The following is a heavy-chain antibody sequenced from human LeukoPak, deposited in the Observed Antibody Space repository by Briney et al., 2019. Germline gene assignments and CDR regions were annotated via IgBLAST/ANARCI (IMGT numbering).Heavy chain of an antibody. CDR2: ISAYSANT. CDR1: GYTFTSYD. V-gene: IGHV1-18*01. J-gene: IGHJ3*02. Sequence: ASVKVSCKASGYTFTSYDINWVRQATGQGLEWMGWISAYSANTHYAQQFQGRVTVTTDTSTNTAYMELRSLRSDDTAVYYCARDIHDYSWGSYRYQSDAFDIWGQGTMVTVSS. D-gene: IGHD3-16*02. CDR3: ARDIHDYSWGSYRYQSDAFDI.